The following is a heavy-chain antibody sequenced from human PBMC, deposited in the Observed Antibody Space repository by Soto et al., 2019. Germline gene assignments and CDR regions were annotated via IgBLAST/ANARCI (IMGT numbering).Heavy chain of an antibody. CDR1: GYTFTSYA. CDR2: INAGNGNT. J-gene: IGHJ6*02. V-gene: IGHV1-3*01. D-gene: IGHD2-2*01. Sequence: ASVKVSCKASGYTFTSYAMHWVRQAPGQRLEWMGWINAGNGNTKYSQKFQGRVTITTDTSTSTAYMELRSLRSDDTAVYYCAREGVVPAAMRDYYYYGMDVWGQGTTVTVSS. CDR3: AREGVVPAAMRDYYYYGMDV.